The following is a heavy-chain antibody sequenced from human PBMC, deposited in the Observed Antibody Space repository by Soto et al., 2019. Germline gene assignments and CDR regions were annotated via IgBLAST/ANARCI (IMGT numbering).Heavy chain of an antibody. CDR1: GYTFTGYY. CDR2: INPNSGGT. J-gene: IGHJ5*02. CDR3: ARGGGSGWDNWFDP. Sequence: QVQLVQSGAEVKKPGASVKVSCKASGYTFTGYYMHWVRQAPGQGLEWMGWINPNSGGTNYAQKLQGWVTMTRDTSISTAYMELSRLRSDDTAVYYCARGGGSGWDNWFDPWGQGTLVTVSS. D-gene: IGHD6-19*01. V-gene: IGHV1-2*04.